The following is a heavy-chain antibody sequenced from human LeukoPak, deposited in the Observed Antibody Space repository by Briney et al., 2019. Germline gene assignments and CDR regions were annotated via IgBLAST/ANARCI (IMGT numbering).Heavy chain of an antibody. CDR2: IYYSGST. Sequence: SETLSLTCTVSGDSISHHYWSWIRQPPGKGLEWLGYIYYSGSTNYNPSLKSRGTISVDTSKNQFSLKLSSLPAADTAVYYCARSGTVVTPKRSEYYFDYWGQGTLVTVSS. CDR3: ARSGTVVTPKRSEYYFDY. J-gene: IGHJ4*02. D-gene: IGHD4-23*01. V-gene: IGHV4-59*11. CDR1: GDSISHHY.